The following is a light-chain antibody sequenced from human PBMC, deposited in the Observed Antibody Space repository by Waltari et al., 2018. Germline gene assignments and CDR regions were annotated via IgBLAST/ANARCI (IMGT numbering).Light chain of an antibody. CDR1: QDISNY. CDR2: DAS. V-gene: IGKV1-33*01. CDR3: QQYDNLPLT. J-gene: IGKJ4*01. Sequence: DIQMTQSPSSLSASVGDRVTITCQASQDISNYLNWFQQKPGKAPKLRIYDASNLETGVPSRLSGSGSGTDFTFTISSLQPEDIATYYCQQYDNLPLTFGGGTKVEIK.